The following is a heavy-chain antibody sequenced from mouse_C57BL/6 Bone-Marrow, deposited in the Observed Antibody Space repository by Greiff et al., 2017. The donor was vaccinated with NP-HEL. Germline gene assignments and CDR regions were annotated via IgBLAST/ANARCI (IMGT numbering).Heavy chain of an antibody. J-gene: IGHJ1*03. V-gene: IGHV1-9*01. CDR2: ILPGSGST. D-gene: IGHD1-1*01. Sequence: VQLQQSGAELMKPGASVKLSCKATGYTFTGYWIEWVKQRPGHGLEWIGEILPGSGSTNYNEKFKGKATFTADTSSNTAYMQLSSLTTEDSAIYYCARGRLYYYGSSWYFDVWGTGTTVTVSS. CDR3: ARGRLYYYGSSWYFDV. CDR1: GYTFTGYW.